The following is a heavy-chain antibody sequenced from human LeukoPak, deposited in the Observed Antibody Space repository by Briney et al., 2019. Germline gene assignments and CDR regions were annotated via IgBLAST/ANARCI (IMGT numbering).Heavy chain of an antibody. CDR2: ISSTSGDV. Sequence: PGGSLRLSCVASGFSFSRFGMSWVRQAPGKALEWVSHISSTSGDVYYADSVKGRFTISRDNAKNSLYLQMNSLRVEDTAIYYCAQKGGTDHWGQGTLVTVSS. CDR3: AQKGGTDH. V-gene: IGHV3-48*01. J-gene: IGHJ4*02. CDR1: GFSFSRFG. D-gene: IGHD2-15*01.